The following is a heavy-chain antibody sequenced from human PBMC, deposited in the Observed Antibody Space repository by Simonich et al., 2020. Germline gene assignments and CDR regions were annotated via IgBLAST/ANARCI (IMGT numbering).Heavy chain of an antibody. CDR2: SIPIIGKA. D-gene: IGHD5-18*01. V-gene: IGHV1-69*13. J-gene: IGHJ6*02. CDR3: ARGRRTAMVICYYYYGMDV. Sequence: QVQLVQSGAEVKKPGSSVKVSCKASGGTFSSYAISWVRQAPGQGLEWMGGSIPIIGKANYAQKFQGRVTITADESTSTAYMELSSLRSEDTAVYYCARGRRTAMVICYYYYGMDVWGQGTTVTVSS. CDR1: GGTFSSYA.